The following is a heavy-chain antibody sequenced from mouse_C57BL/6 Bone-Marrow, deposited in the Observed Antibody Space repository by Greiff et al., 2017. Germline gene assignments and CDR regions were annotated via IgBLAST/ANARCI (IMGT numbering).Heavy chain of an antibody. CDR1: GYSFTGYF. Sequence: VQLQQSGPELVKPGDSVKISCKASGYSFTGYFMNWVMQSHGKSLEWIGRINPYNGDTFYNQKFKGKATLTVDKSSSTAHMELRSLTSEDSAVYYCARSGCYSPYWYFDVWGTGTTVTVSS. D-gene: IGHD2-12*01. CDR3: ARSGCYSPYWYFDV. V-gene: IGHV1-20*01. CDR2: INPYNGDT. J-gene: IGHJ1*03.